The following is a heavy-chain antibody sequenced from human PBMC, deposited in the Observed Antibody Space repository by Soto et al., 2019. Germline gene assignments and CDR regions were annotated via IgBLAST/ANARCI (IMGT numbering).Heavy chain of an antibody. CDR1: GGSISSYY. Sequence: SETLSLTCTVSGGSISSYYWSWIRQPPGKGLEWIGYIYYSGSTNYNPSLKSRVTISVDTAKNQFSLKLNSVTAADTAVYYCARHGVLRLSNGSPPIYDYWGPGTLVTVSP. CDR2: IYYSGST. J-gene: IGHJ4*02. CDR3: ARHGVLRLSNGSPPIYDY. D-gene: IGHD2-8*01. V-gene: IGHV4-59*08.